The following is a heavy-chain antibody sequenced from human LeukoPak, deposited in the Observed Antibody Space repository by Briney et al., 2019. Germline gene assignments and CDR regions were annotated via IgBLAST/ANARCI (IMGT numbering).Heavy chain of an antibody. CDR3: ARGVWDSSSYFDY. CDR1: GFTFSSYA. D-gene: IGHD6-6*01. CDR2: ISGSGDST. Sequence: GGSLRLSCAASGFTFSSYAMNWVRQAPGKGLEWVSTISGSGDSTYYADSVKGRFTISRDNAKNSLYLQMNSLRAEDTAVYYCARGVWDSSSYFDYWGQGTLVTVSS. J-gene: IGHJ4*02. V-gene: IGHV3-23*01.